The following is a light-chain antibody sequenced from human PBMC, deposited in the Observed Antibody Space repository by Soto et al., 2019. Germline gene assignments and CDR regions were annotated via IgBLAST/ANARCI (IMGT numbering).Light chain of an antibody. CDR2: GAS. CDR1: QSVSSN. V-gene: IGKV3-15*01. J-gene: IGKJ2*01. CDR3: QQYDSYSKT. Sequence: EIVMTQSPATLSVSPGERATLSCRASQSVSSNLAWYQQKPGQAPRLLIYGASTRATGIPARFSGSGSGTEFTLTISSLQSEDFATYFCQQYDSYSKTFGQGTQLEIK.